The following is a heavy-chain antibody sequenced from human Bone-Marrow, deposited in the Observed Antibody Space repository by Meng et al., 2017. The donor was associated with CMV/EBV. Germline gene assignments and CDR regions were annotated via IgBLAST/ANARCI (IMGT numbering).Heavy chain of an antibody. CDR2: ISAYNGNT. V-gene: IGHV1-18*01. D-gene: IGHD6-6*01. CDR1: GYTFTSYG. CDR3: ARAVYSSSPGVDY. Sequence: ASVKVSCKASGYTFTSYGISWVRQAPGQGLEWMGWISAYNGNTNYAQKLQGRVTMTRDTSTSTVYMELSSLRSEDTAVYYCARAVYSSSPGVDYWGQGTRVTVSS. J-gene: IGHJ4*02.